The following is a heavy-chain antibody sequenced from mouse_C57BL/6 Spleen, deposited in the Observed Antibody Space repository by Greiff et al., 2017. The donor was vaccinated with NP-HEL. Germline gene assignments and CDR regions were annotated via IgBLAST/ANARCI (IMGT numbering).Heavy chain of an antibody. CDR1: GYSFTGYY. V-gene: IGHV1-42*01. J-gene: IGHJ2*01. Sequence: EVQLQQSGPELVKPGASVKISCKASGYSFTGYYMNWVKQSPEKSLEWIGEINPSTGGTTYNQKFKAKATLTVDKSSSTAYMQLKSLTSEDSAVYYCERYDCDGGYYWGQGTTLTVSS. CDR3: ERYDCDGGYY. D-gene: IGHD2-4*01. CDR2: INPSTGGT.